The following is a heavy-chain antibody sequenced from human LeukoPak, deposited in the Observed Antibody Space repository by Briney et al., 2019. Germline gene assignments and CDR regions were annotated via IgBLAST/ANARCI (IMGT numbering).Heavy chain of an antibody. CDR1: GGSFSGYY. CDR3: ARGLYVDDHSSSWHFDY. V-gene: IGHV4-34*01. Sequence: PSETLSLTCAVYGGSFSGYYWSWIRQPPGKGLEWIGEINHSGSTNYNPSLKSRVTISVDTSKNQFSLKLSSVTAADTAVYYCARGLYVDDHSSSWHFDYWGQGTLVTVSS. J-gene: IGHJ4*02. D-gene: IGHD6-13*01. CDR2: INHSGST.